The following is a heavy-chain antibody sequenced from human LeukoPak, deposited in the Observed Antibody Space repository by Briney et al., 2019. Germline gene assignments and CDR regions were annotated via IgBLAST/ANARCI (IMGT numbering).Heavy chain of an antibody. V-gene: IGHV4-30-2*01. J-gene: IGHJ4*02. Sequence: PSQTLSLTCTVSGGSISSGGYYWSWIRQPPGKGLEWIGYIYHSGSTYYNPSLKSRVTISVDRSKNQFSLKLSSVTAADTAVYYCARLNYRDGYPFDYWGQGTLVTVSS. CDR2: IYHSGST. CDR3: ARLNYRDGYPFDY. CDR1: GGSISSGGYY. D-gene: IGHD5-24*01.